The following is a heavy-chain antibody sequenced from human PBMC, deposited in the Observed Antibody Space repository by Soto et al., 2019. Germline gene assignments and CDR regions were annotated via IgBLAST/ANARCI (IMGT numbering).Heavy chain of an antibody. V-gene: IGHV1-18*04. CDR2: ISAYNGNT. J-gene: IGHJ4*02. CDR1: GYTFSSFG. D-gene: IGHD3-10*01. Sequence: QVQLVQSGPEVKKPGASVKVSCRASGYTFSSFGISWVRQAPGQGLEWMGWISAYNGNTNYAQSLQGRVTMTTDTSTGTSYIELRSLRSDDTSLYYSARHRTFVRGVIIWLFDSWGQGTLVTVSS. CDR3: ARHRTFVRGVIIWLFDS.